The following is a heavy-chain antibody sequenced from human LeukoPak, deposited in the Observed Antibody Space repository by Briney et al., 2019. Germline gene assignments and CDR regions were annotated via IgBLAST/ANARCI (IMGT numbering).Heavy chain of an antibody. V-gene: IGHV4-59*13. D-gene: IGHD5-18*01. Sequence: SETLSLTCTVSGGSISSYYWSWIRQPPGKGLEWIGYIYYSGSTNYNPSLKSRVTISVDTSKNQFSLKLSSVTAADTAVYYCARDRGYSYGIDYWGPGTLVTVSS. CDR3: ARDRGYSYGIDY. CDR1: GGSISSYY. J-gene: IGHJ4*02. CDR2: IYYSGST.